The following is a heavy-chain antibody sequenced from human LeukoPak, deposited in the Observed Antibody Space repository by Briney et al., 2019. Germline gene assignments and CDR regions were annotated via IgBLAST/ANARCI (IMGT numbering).Heavy chain of an antibody. J-gene: IGHJ4*02. CDR2: VHLSGRT. CDR3: AREGGPYRPLDY. Sequence: PSGTLSLTCGVSGGSISTTNWWTWVRQPPGEGLEWIGEVHLSGRTHYNPSLESRVTMSVDMSENHISLRLTSVTAADTAVYYCAREGGPYRPLDYSGQGTLVTVSS. CDR1: GGSISTTNW. V-gene: IGHV4-4*02.